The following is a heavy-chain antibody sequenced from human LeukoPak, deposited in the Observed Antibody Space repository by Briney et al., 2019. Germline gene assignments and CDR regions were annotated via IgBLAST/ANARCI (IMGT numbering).Heavy chain of an antibody. CDR1: GASFSSYY. D-gene: IGHD6-13*01. J-gene: IGHJ4*02. CDR2: IYYSGST. CDR3: ARTRFSYSSSWLFDY. V-gene: IGHV4-59*01. Sequence: AGTLSLTCTVSGASFSSYYWSWIRQSPGKGLEWIGYIYYSGSTNYNPSLKSRVTISVDTSKNQFSLKLSSVTAADTAVYYCARTRFSYSSSWLFDYWGQGTLVTVSS.